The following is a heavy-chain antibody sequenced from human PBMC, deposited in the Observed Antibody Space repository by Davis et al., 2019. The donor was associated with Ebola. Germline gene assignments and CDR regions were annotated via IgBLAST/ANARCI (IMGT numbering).Heavy chain of an antibody. J-gene: IGHJ6*04. Sequence: KVSCKGSGYSFTNYWIAWVRQMPGKGPEWMGIIYSGDSDTRYSPSFQGQVTISADKSISTAYLQWSSLKASDTAMYYCARHMRQWPYYYYGMDVWGKGTTVTVSS. CDR2: IYSGDSDT. CDR3: ARHMRQWPYYYYGMDV. V-gene: IGHV5-51*01. CDR1: GYSFTNYW. D-gene: IGHD6-19*01.